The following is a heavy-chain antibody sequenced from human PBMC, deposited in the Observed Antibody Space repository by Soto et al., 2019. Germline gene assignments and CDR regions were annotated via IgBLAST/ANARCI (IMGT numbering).Heavy chain of an antibody. D-gene: IGHD2-2*02. V-gene: IGHV4-38-2*01. Sequence: PSETLSLTCAVSGYSISSGYYWGWIRQPPGKGLEWIGSIYHSGSTYYNPSLKSRVTISVDTSKNQFSLKASDTAMYYCARQGYCSSTACYTVDYWGQGTLVTVSS. J-gene: IGHJ4*02. CDR2: IYHSGST. CDR3: ARQGYCSSTACYTVDY. CDR1: GYSISSGYY.